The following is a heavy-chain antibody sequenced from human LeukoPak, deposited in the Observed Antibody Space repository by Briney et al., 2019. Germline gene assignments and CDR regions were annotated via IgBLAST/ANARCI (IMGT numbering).Heavy chain of an antibody. Sequence: ASVKVSCKASGYTFTSYDINWVRQATGQGLEWMGWMNPNSGNTGYAQKFQGRVTITRNTSISTAYMEPSSLRSEDTAVYYCARALGVYDFWSGINNRFDSWGQGTLVTVSS. J-gene: IGHJ5*01. D-gene: IGHD3-3*01. CDR2: MNPNSGNT. CDR1: GYTFTSYD. CDR3: ARALGVYDFWSGINNRFDS. V-gene: IGHV1-8*03.